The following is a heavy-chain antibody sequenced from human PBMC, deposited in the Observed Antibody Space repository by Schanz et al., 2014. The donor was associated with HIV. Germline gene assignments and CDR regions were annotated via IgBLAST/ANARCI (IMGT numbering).Heavy chain of an antibody. Sequence: VQLLEFGGGSVRPGESLRLSCLASGFTFNNYAMSWVRQAPGKGPEWIGEINHSGIPNYNPSLESRVTISVDTSKNQFSLKLSSVTAADTAVYYCARDGGRRGGERQLFGYWGQGTLVTVSS. V-gene: IGHV4-34*01. CDR1: GFTFNNYAM. D-gene: IGHD3-16*01. CDR3: ARDGGRRGGERQLFGY. J-gene: IGHJ4*02. CDR2: INHSGIP.